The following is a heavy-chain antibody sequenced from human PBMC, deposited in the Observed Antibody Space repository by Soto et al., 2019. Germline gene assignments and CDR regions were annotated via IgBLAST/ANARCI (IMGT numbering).Heavy chain of an antibody. CDR2: VSSSSSYT. Sequence: GSLRLSCAASGFTFSDYYMSWIRQAPGKGLEWVSYVSSSSSYTNYADSVKGRFTISRDNAKNSLYLQMNSLRAEDTAVYYCARSAGGDSSGYYAPLDYCGQGTMLTVYS. CDR3: ARSAGGDSSGYYAPLDY. J-gene: IGHJ4*02. D-gene: IGHD3-22*01. CDR1: GFTFSDYY. V-gene: IGHV3-11*06.